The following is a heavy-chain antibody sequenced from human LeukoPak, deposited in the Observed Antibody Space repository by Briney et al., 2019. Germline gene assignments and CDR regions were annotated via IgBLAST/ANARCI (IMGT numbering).Heavy chain of an antibody. CDR2: INQGESEK. Sequence: GGSLRLSCAASGFTLSNYWMSWVRQAPGKGLEWVANINQGESEKYFVDSVKGRFAISRDNAKNSLYLQMNSLRAEDTAVYYCARYGNGAWLAHYSFEIWGQGTMVTVSS. CDR3: ARYGNGAWLAHYSFEI. J-gene: IGHJ3*02. CDR1: GFTLSNYW. V-gene: IGHV3-7*01. D-gene: IGHD6-19*01.